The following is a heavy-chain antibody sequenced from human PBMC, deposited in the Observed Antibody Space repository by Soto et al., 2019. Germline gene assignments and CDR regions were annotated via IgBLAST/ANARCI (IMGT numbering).Heavy chain of an antibody. V-gene: IGHV1-18*01. CDR3: ARGLRGFGPYIGAY. CDR2: ISAYNGNT. Sequence: ASVKVSCKASGYTFASYGISWVRQAPGQGLEWMGWISAYNGNTNYAQKLQGRVTMTTDTSTSTAYMELRSLRSDDTAVYYCARGLRGFGPYIGAYWGQGTLVTVSS. J-gene: IGHJ4*02. D-gene: IGHD3-10*01. CDR1: GYTFASYG.